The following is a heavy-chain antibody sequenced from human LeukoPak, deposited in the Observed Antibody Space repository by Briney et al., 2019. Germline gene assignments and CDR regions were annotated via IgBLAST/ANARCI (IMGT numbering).Heavy chain of an antibody. V-gene: IGHV3-23*01. CDR3: AKINEWELLLPYFDY. D-gene: IGHD1-26*01. CDR1: GFTFSSYA. Sequence: GGSLRLSCAASGFTFSSYAMSWVRQAPGKGLEWVSAISGSGGSTYYADSVKGRFTISRDNSKNTLYLQMDSLRAEDTAVYYCAKINEWELLLPYFDYWGQGTLVTVSS. CDR2: ISGSGGST. J-gene: IGHJ4*02.